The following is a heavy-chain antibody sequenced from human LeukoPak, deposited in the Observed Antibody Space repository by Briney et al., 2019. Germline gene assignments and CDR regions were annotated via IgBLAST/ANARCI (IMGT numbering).Heavy chain of an antibody. V-gene: IGHV1-46*01. D-gene: IGHD6-6*01. J-gene: IGHJ4*02. CDR2: INPSGGST. Sequence: ASVKVSCKASGYTFTSYYMHWVRQAPGQGLEWMGIINPSGGSTSYAQRFQGRVAMTSDTSTSTVYMELSSLRSEDTAVYFCARAINIAARRDYWGQGTLVSVSS. CDR3: ARAINIAARRDY. CDR1: GYTFTSYY.